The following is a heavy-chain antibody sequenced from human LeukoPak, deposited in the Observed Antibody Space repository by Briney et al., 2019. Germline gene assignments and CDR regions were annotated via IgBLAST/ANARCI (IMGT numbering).Heavy chain of an antibody. Sequence: GGSLRLSCAASGFAFSSYAMSWVRQAPGKGLEWVSAISGSGGTTYYADSVKGRFTISRDNSKNTLYVQMNSLRAEDTAVFYCARGGDSSNWYPGYFEYWGQGALVTVST. CDR3: ARGGDSSNWYPGYFEY. CDR2: ISGSGGTT. V-gene: IGHV3-23*01. J-gene: IGHJ4*02. CDR1: GFAFSSYA. D-gene: IGHD6-13*01.